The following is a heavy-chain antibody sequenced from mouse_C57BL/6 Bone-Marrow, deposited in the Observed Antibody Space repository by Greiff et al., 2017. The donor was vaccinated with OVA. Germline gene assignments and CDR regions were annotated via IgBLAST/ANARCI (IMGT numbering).Heavy chain of an antibody. CDR1: GYSITSGYD. D-gene: IGHD1-1*02. V-gene: IGHV3-1*01. CDR3: ARGGWTWFAY. Sequence: EVKLVESGPGMVKPSQSLSLTCTVTGYSITSGYDWHWIRHFPGNKLEWMGYIRYSGSTNYNPSLKSRISITHDTSKNHFFLKLNSVTTEDTATYYCARGGWTWFAYWGQGTLVTVSA. CDR2: IRYSGST. J-gene: IGHJ3*01.